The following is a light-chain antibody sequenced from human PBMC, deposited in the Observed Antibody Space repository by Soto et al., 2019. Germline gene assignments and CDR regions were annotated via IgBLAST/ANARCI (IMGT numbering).Light chain of an antibody. V-gene: IGKV3-11*01. CDR2: DVS. Sequence: IVLTQSPATLSLSPWERATLSCRASQSVSESLAWYQQKPGQAPRLLTYDVSYRATGIPVRFSGSGSGTEFTLTISSLQSEDFAVYYCQQYNNWPRTFGQGTKVDIK. CDR1: QSVSES. CDR3: QQYNNWPRT. J-gene: IGKJ1*01.